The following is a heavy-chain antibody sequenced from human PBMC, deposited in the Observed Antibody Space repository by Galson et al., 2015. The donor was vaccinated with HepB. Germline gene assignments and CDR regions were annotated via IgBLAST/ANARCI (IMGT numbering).Heavy chain of an antibody. CDR3: AKPYSNYYYYYYMDV. CDR2: ISYDGSNK. V-gene: IGHV3-30*18. Sequence: SLRLSCAASGFTFSRYGMHWVRKAPGKGLEWVAVISYDGSNKYYADSVKGRFTISRDNSKNTLYLQMNSLRAEDTAVYYCAKPYSNYYYYYYMDVWGKGTTVTVSS. D-gene: IGHD4-11*01. CDR1: GFTFSRYG. J-gene: IGHJ6*03.